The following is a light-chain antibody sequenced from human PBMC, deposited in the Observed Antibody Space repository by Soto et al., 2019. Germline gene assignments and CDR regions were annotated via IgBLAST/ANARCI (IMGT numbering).Light chain of an antibody. CDR3: SSFTSSNTLL. Sequence: QSALTQPASVSGSPGQSINISCTGTTSDVGAYDYVSWYQHLPGKAPKIMIYEIRYRPSGVSHRFSGSKSGNTASLTISGLQADDEADYYCSSFTSSNTLLFGGGTKVTVL. V-gene: IGLV2-14*01. CDR1: TSDVGAYDY. CDR2: EIR. J-gene: IGLJ2*01.